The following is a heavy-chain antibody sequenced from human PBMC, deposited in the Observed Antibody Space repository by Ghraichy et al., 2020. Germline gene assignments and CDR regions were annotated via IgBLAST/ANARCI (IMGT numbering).Heavy chain of an antibody. D-gene: IGHD2-15*01. CDR1: GFSLSGIS. J-gene: IGHJ3*02. Sequence: GGSLRLSCAASGFSLSGISMNWVRQAPGKGLEWVSSISRDGSQKYYADSVKGRFTISRDSANNSLSLQMNSLRAEDTAVYYCARDILLRNHPIVSSAFDSWGQGTMVTFSS. V-gene: IGHV3-21*01. CDR2: ISRDGSQK. CDR3: ARDILLRNHPIVSSAFDS.